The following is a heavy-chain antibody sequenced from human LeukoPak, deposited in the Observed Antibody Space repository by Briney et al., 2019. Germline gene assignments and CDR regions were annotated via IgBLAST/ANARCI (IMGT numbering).Heavy chain of an antibody. CDR1: GFTFSSYA. CDR3: AREDDGRGYYYGLFDY. V-gene: IGHV3-23*01. CDR2: ISGSGGST. J-gene: IGHJ4*02. D-gene: IGHD3-22*01. Sequence: GGSLRLSCAASGFTFSSYAMSWVRQAPGKGLEWVSAISGSGGSTYYADSVKGRFTISRDNAKNLLFLQMNSLRAEDTAVYYCAREDDGRGYYYGLFDYWGQGTLVTVSS.